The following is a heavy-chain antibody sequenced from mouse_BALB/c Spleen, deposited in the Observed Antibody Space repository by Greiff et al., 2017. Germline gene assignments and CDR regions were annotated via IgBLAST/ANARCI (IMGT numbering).Heavy chain of an antibody. J-gene: IGHJ1*01. Sequence: EVKVVESGGGLVKPGGSLKLSCAASGFTFSDYYMYWVRQTPEKRLEWVATISDGGSYTYYPDSVKGRFTISRDNAKNNLYLQMSSLKSEDTAMYYCARDITTVVGDWYFDVWGAGTTVTVSS. D-gene: IGHD1-1*01. CDR2: ISDGGSYT. V-gene: IGHV5-4*02. CDR3: ARDITTVVGDWYFDV. CDR1: GFTFSDYY.